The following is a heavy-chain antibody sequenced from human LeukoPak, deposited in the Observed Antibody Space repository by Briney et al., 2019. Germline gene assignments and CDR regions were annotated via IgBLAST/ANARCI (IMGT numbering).Heavy chain of an antibody. V-gene: IGHV3-23*01. CDR3: ARGVDDDY. D-gene: IGHD3-16*01. CDR1: GFTFRSYA. J-gene: IGHJ4*02. CDR2: ISSTGGST. Sequence: TGGSLRLSCAASGFTFRSYAMTWVRQAPGKGLEWVSSISSTGGSTYYADSVKGRFTISRDNSKNTLYLQMNSLRAEDTAVYYCARGVDDDYWGQGTLVTVSS.